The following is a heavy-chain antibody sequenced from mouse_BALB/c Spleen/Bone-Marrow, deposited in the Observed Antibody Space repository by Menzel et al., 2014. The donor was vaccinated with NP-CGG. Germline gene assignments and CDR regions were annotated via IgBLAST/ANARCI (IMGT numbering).Heavy chain of an antibody. CDR1: GYTFTSYW. Sequence: LKESGSELVRPGASVKLSCKASGYTFTSYWMHWVKQRHGQGLEWIGNIYPGSGSTNYDEKFKSKGTLTVDTSSSTAYLPLSSLTSEDSAVYYCTRSGDEDYFDYWGQGTTLTVSS. D-gene: IGHD3-1*01. CDR3: TRSGDEDYFDY. CDR2: IYPGSGST. J-gene: IGHJ2*01. V-gene: IGHV1S22*01.